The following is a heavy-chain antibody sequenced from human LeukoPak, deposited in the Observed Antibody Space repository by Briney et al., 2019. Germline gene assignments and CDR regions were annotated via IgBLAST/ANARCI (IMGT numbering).Heavy chain of an antibody. CDR1: GYPITSTYW. D-gene: IGHD3-22*01. V-gene: IGHV4-38-2*01. CDR2: LHHSGST. J-gene: IGHJ4*02. CDR3: ARVGGDDSTGHYSVDY. Sequence: SETLSLTCAVSGYPITSTYWWGWIRQPPGRGLEWIGSLHHSGSTSYSPSLKSRVTISVDTSNNHFSLRLSSVTAADTAVYYCARVGGDDSTGHYSVDYWGQGTLVTVSS.